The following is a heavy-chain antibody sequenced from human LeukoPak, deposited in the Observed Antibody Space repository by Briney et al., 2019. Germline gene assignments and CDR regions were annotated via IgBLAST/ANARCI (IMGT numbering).Heavy chain of an antibody. D-gene: IGHD6-19*01. Sequence: ASVKVSCKASGGTFSSYTISWVRQAPGQGLEWMGRIIPILGIANYAQKFQGRVTITADKSTSTAYMELSSLRSEDTAVYYCASKREYSSGWWFDYWGQGTLVTVSS. V-gene: IGHV1-69*02. CDR2: IIPILGIA. CDR3: ASKREYSSGWWFDY. CDR1: GGTFSSYT. J-gene: IGHJ4*02.